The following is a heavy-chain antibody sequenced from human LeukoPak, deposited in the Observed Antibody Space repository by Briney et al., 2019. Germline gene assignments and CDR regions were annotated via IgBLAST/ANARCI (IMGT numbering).Heavy chain of an antibody. CDR1: GYTFTSYG. Sequence: ASVKVSCKASGYTFTSYGISWVRQAPGQGLEWMGWINPNSGGTNYAQKFQGRVTMTRDTSISTAYMELSRLRSDDTAVYYCVRWELRLDAFDIWGQGTMVTVSS. CDR3: VRWELRLDAFDI. CDR2: INPNSGGT. J-gene: IGHJ3*02. V-gene: IGHV1-2*02. D-gene: IGHD1-26*01.